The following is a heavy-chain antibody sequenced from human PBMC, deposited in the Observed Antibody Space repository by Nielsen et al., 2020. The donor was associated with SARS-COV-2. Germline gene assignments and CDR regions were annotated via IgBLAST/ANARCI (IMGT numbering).Heavy chain of an antibody. D-gene: IGHD1-14*01. J-gene: IGHJ6*02. CDR1: GFTFSDYY. Sequence: GGSLRLSCAASGFTFSDYYMSWIRQAPGKGLEWVSYISDSSSYTNYAESVKGRFTISRDNAKNSLYLQMNSLRAEDTALYHCATTPDPHYYYGMDVWGQGTTVTVSS. CDR3: ATTPDPHYYYGMDV. V-gene: IGHV3-11*03. CDR2: ISDSSSYT.